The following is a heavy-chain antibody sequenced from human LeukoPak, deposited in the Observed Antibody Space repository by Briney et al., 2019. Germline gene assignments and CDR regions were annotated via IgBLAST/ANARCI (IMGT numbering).Heavy chain of an antibody. J-gene: IGHJ1*01. CDR1: GGSISSSGYY. V-gene: IGHV4-39*01. Sequence: SETLSLTCTVSGGSISSSGYYWGWIRQPPGKGLEWIGSTYYSGSTYYNPSLKSRVTISVDTSKNQFSLKLSSVTAADTAVYYCAGEGNYALEHWGQGTLVTVSS. CDR3: AGEGNYALEH. CDR2: TYYSGST. D-gene: IGHD1-7*01.